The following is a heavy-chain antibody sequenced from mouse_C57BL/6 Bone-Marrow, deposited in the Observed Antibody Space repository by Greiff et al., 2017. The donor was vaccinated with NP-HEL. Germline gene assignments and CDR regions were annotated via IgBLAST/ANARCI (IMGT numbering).Heavy chain of an antibody. Sequence: PLQQSGAELVRPGASVKLSCTASGFNIKDDYMHWVKQRPEQGLEWIGWIDPENGDTEYASKFQGKATITADTSSNTAYLQLSSLTSEDTAVYYCTTKSSAWFAYWGQGTLVTVSA. CDR3: TTKSSAWFAY. V-gene: IGHV14-4*01. J-gene: IGHJ3*01. CDR1: GFNIKDDY. CDR2: IDPENGDT.